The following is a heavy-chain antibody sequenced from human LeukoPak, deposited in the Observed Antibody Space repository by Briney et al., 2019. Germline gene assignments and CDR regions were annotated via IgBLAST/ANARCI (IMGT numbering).Heavy chain of an antibody. V-gene: IGHV3-74*01. J-gene: IGHJ2*01. CDR2: INSDGSIT. CDR3: VRDSPSGFFDL. CDR1: GFTFSSFW. Sequence: PGGSLRLSCAASGFTFSSFWMHWVRQAPGKGLVWVSRINSDGSITSHADSVKGRFTISRDNAKNTLYLQMNSLRAEDTAVYYCVRDSPSGFFDLWGRGTLVTVSS. D-gene: IGHD6-19*01.